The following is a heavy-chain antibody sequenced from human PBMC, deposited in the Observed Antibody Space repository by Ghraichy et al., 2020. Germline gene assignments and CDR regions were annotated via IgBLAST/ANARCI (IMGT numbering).Heavy chain of an antibody. J-gene: IGHJ3*02. CDR3: ARTYGDVAFDI. CDR1: GFKLSNYY. Sequence: GGSLRLSCAASGFKLSNYYMSWVRQAPGKGLEWVANIKQDGSEKFYVDSVKGRFTISRDNVESSLYLQMNSLRAEDTAVYYGARTYGDVAFDIWGQGTMVTVS. V-gene: IGHV3-7*01. D-gene: IGHD2-21*02. CDR2: IKQDGSEK.